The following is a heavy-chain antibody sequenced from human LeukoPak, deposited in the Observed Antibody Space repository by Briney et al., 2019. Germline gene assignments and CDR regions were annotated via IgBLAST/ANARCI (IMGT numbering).Heavy chain of an antibody. D-gene: IGHD6-19*01. V-gene: IGHV3-21*01. CDR2: ISSSSSYI. CDR1: GFTFSSYS. J-gene: IGHJ4*02. Sequence: GGSLRLSCAASGFTFSSYSMNWVRQAPGKGLEWVSSISSSSSYIYYADSVKGRFTISRDNAKNSLYLQMNSLRAEDTAVYYCASPAVAGTFFDYWGQGTLVTVSS. CDR3: ASPAVAGTFFDY.